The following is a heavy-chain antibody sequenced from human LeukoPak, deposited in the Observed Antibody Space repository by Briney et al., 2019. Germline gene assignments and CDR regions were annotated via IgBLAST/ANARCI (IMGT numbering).Heavy chain of an antibody. J-gene: IGHJ4*02. CDR2: ISNGGDYA. Sequence: PGGSLRLSCAASGLIFSSYAMSWVRQTPGKGLEWVSVISNGGDYAYYADSVKGRFTISRGNSKNTLYLQMDTLRAEDTAIYYCAAHYGSYSTYDFWGQGTLVTVSS. V-gene: IGHV3-23*01. CDR3: AAHYGSYSTYDF. D-gene: IGHD3-10*01. CDR1: GLIFSSYA.